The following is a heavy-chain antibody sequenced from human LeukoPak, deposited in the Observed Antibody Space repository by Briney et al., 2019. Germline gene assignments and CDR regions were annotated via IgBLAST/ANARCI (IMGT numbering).Heavy chain of an antibody. CDR3: ARGGGIVVVPAAIRPYRYNWFDP. Sequence: SQTLSLTCAVSGGSISSGGYSWSWIRQPPGKGLEWIGYIYHSGSTYYNPSLKSRVTISVDTSKNQFSLKLSSVTAADTAVYYCARGGGIVVVPAAIRPYRYNWFDPWGQGTLVTVSS. CDR2: IYHSGST. CDR1: GGSISSGGYS. J-gene: IGHJ5*02. D-gene: IGHD2-2*01. V-gene: IGHV4-30-2*01.